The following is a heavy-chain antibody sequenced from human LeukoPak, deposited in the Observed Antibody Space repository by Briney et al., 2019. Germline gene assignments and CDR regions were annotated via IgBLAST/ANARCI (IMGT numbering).Heavy chain of an antibody. D-gene: IGHD2-2*03. CDR2: IYHSGST. Sequence: SETLSLTCAVSGYSISSGYYWGWIRQPPGKGLEWIGIIYHSGSTYHNPSLKSRVIISVDTSKNEFSLKLSSVTAADTAVYYCARVGYCSSTRCYAGALDYWGQGTLVTVSS. CDR1: GYSISSGYY. J-gene: IGHJ4*02. CDR3: ARVGYCSSTRCYAGALDY. V-gene: IGHV4-38-2*01.